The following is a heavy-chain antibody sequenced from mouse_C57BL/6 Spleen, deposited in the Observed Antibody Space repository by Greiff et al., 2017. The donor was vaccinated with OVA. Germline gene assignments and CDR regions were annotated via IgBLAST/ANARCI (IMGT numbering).Heavy chain of an antibody. CDR2: IYPGSGST. D-gene: IGHD2-3*01. V-gene: IGHV1-55*01. J-gene: IGHJ2*01. CDR3: AREGNGYYVDYFDY. Sequence: QVQLQQPGAELVKPGASVKMSCKASGYTFTSYWITWVKQRPGQGLEWIGDIYPGSGSTNYNEKFKSKATLTVDTSSSTAYMQLSSLTSEDSAVYYCAREGNGYYVDYFDYWGRGTTLTVSS. CDR1: GYTFTSYW.